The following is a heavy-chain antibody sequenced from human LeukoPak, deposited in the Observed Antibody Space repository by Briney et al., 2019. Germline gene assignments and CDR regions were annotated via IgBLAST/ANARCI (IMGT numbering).Heavy chain of an antibody. CDR2: IQQTGRDK. CDR1: VFTFSDFY. CDR3: AREGIQGGTDDAFDI. Sequence: GGSLRLSCAASVFTFSDFYMSSGRQSPGQGLGGLANIQQTGRDKYYVDSVKGRFTISRDNAKNSLFLQMNSLRGDDTAVYYCAREGIQGGTDDAFDIWGQGTTVTVS. D-gene: IGHD3-10*01. V-gene: IGHV3-7*01. J-gene: IGHJ3*02.